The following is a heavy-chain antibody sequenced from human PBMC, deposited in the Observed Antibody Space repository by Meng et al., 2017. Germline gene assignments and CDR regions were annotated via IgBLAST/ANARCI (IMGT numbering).Heavy chain of an antibody. V-gene: IGHV4-39*01. CDR1: GDSISSSSYY. J-gene: IGHJ4*02. CDR2: IYYSGST. CDR3: ARRDYFDY. Sequence: QLQLQESGPGLVKPSETLSLTCIVSGDSISSSSYYWGWIRRPPGKGLEWIGSIYYSGSTYYNPSLKSRVTISVDTSKNQFSLKLSSVTATDTAVYYCARRDYFDYWGQGTLVTVSS.